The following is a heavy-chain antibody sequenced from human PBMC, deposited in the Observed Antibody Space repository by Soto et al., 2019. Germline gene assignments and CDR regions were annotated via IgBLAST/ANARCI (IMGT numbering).Heavy chain of an antibody. CDR1: GGTYSSNT. J-gene: IGHJ4*02. CDR3: VSNKACGGDCYALDS. V-gene: IGHV1-69*06. CDR2: IIPLFGTA. D-gene: IGHD2-21*02. Sequence: QVQLVQSGAAVKKPGSSVKISCKASGGTYSSNTINWVRQTAGQGLVWMGGIIPLFGTANYAEKFRGRVTIAADRSTNTEYLESRSLRSKDAAVYYCVSNKACGGDCYALDSWGQGNLVTVSS.